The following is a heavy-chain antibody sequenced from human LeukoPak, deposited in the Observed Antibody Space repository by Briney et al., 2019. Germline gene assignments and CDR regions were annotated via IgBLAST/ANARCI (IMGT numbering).Heavy chain of an antibody. V-gene: IGHV3-74*01. J-gene: IGHJ3*02. CDR2: INTDGSST. Sequence: PGGSLRLSCAASGFTFSSYWIHWVRQAPGKGLVWVSRINTDGSSTSYADSVKGRFTISRDNAKNTLYLQMNSLRAEDTAVYYCARETPGGHYDFWSGYVPHAFDIWGQGTMVTVSS. CDR3: ARETPGGHYDFWSGYVPHAFDI. CDR1: GFTFSSYW. D-gene: IGHD3-3*01.